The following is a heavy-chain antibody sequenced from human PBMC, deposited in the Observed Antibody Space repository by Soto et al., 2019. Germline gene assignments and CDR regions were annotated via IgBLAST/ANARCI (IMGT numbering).Heavy chain of an antibody. V-gene: IGHV4-31*03. CDR3: ARGLVVVTATPAGYYYYGMDV. CDR1: GGSISSCGYY. CDR2: IYYSGST. J-gene: IGHJ6*02. D-gene: IGHD2-21*02. Sequence: XLTFTFSGGSISSCGYYWSWIRQHPGNGLEWIGYIYYSGSTYYNPSLKSRVTISVDTSKNQFSLKLSSLTAADTAVYYCARGLVVVTATPAGYYYYGMDVWGQGTKVTVYS.